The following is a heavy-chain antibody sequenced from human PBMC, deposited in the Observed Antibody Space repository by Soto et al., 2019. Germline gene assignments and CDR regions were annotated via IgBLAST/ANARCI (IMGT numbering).Heavy chain of an antibody. CDR3: APWAVTPEELWFDP. Sequence: PSQTLSLTCTVSCGSISSISYYWGLISQPPGKGLEWIGSIYYSGSTYYNPSLKSRVTISVDTSKNQFSLKLSSVTAADTAVYYCAPWAVTPEELWFDPWGQGTLVTVSS. CDR1: CGSISSISYY. CDR2: IYYSGST. V-gene: IGHV4-39*01. J-gene: IGHJ5*02. D-gene: IGHD6-19*01.